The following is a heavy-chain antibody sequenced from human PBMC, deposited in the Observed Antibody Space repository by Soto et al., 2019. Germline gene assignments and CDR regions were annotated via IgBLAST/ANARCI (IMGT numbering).Heavy chain of an antibody. J-gene: IGHJ3*02. CDR1: GGTFSSYA. D-gene: IGHD3-22*01. CDR3: ARAERTRYYYDSSGYYGAAFDI. V-gene: IGHV1-69*13. CDR2: IIPIFGTA. Sequence: GASVKVSCKASGGTFSSYAISWVRQAPGQGLEWMGGIIPIFGTANYAQKFQGRVTITADESTSTAYMELSSLRSEDTAVYYCARAERTRYYYDSSGYYGAAFDIWGQGTMVTVSS.